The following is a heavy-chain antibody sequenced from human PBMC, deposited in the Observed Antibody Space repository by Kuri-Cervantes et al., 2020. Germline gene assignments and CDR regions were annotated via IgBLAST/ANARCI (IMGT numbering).Heavy chain of an antibody. Sequence: GGSLRLSCAASGFTFRNYAMNWVRQAPGKGLEWVSGISGSDGSTYYADSVKGRFTISRDNSKNTLYLQMNSLRAEDTAVFYCARDLSFGGPFDYWGQGTLVTVSS. CDR3: ARDLSFGGPFDY. D-gene: IGHD3-16*01. V-gene: IGHV3-23*01. CDR1: GFTFRNYA. CDR2: ISGSDGST. J-gene: IGHJ4*02.